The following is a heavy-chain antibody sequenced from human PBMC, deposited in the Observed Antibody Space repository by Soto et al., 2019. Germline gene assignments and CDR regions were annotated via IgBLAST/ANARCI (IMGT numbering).Heavy chain of an antibody. CDR1: GFTFSSYA. V-gene: IGHV3-23*01. Sequence: PGGSLRLSCAASGFTFSSYAMSWVRQAPGKGLEWVSAISGSGGSTYYADSVKGRFTIPRDNSKNTLYLQMNSLRAEDTAVYYCAAMWGYSYGFPVLNGMDVWGQGTTVTVSS. CDR3: AAMWGYSYGFPVLNGMDV. J-gene: IGHJ6*02. D-gene: IGHD5-18*01. CDR2: ISGSGGST.